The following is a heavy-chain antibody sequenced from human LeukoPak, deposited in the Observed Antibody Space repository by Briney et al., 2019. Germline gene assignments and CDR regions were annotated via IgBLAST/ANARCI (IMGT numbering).Heavy chain of an antibody. Sequence: PGGSLRLSCAASGFTVSSNYMSWVRQAPGKGLEWVSVIYSGGSTYYADSVKGRFTISRDNSKNTLYLQMNSLRAEDTAVYYCAKSGSYYFYFDYGGQGTLVTVSS. CDR1: GFTVSSNY. V-gene: IGHV3-66*02. D-gene: IGHD1-26*01. CDR2: IYSGGST. CDR3: AKSGSYYFYFDY. J-gene: IGHJ4*02.